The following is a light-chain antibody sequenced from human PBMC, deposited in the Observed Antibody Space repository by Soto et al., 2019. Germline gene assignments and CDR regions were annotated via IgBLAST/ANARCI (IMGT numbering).Light chain of an antibody. J-gene: IGKJ1*01. CDR3: QQYNNWPQS. CDR2: GAS. Sequence: EIPGTQSPATLSVSPGELATLSCRASQSVRSNLAWYQQKPGQAPRLLIFGASTGAPGISGRFSGSGSGTEFTLTISSLQSEDFAVYYCQQYNNWPQSFGQGTKVDIK. V-gene: IGKV3-15*01. CDR1: QSVRSN.